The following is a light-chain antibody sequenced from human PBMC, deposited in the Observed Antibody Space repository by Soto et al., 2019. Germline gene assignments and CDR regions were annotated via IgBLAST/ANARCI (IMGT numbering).Light chain of an antibody. V-gene: IGKV1-39*01. J-gene: IGKJ4*01. CDR3: QQSYSTPST. CDR1: QSISSY. CDR2: AAS. Sequence: DIQMTQSPSSLSASVGDRVTITCRASQSISSYLNWYQQKPGKAPKLLIYAASSLQSGVPSRFSGSGSGTDFTLTISRLQPEDFATYYCQQSYSTPSTFGGGTKVEI.